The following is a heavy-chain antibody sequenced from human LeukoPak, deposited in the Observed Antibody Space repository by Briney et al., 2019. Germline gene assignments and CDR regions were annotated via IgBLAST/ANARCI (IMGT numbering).Heavy chain of an antibody. Sequence: GGSLRLSCAASGFTFSNAWMSWVRQAPGKGLEWVGRIKSKTDGGTTDHAAPVKGRFTISRDDSKNTLYLQMNSLKTEDTAVYYCTTEYYDFWSGYPDYYYGMDVWGQGTTVTVSS. CDR3: TTEYYDFWSGYPDYYYGMDV. CDR2: IKSKTDGGTT. D-gene: IGHD3-3*01. CDR1: GFTFSNAW. V-gene: IGHV3-15*01. J-gene: IGHJ6*02.